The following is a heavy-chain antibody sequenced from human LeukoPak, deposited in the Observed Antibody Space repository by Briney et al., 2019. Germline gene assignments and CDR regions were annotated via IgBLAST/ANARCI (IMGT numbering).Heavy chain of an antibody. J-gene: IGHJ6*03. D-gene: IGHD3-22*01. CDR2: ISSSSSYI. Sequence: PGGSLRLSCAASGFTFSSYSMNWVRQAPGKGLEWVSSISSSSSYIYYADSVKGRFTISRDNAKNSLYLQMNSLRAEDTAVYYCARYDSSGYYHYYYYYYMDVWGKGTTVTISS. CDR3: ARYDSSGYYHYYYYYYMDV. CDR1: GFTFSSYS. V-gene: IGHV3-21*01.